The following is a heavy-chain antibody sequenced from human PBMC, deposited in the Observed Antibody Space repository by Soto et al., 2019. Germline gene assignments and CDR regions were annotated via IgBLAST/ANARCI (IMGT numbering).Heavy chain of an antibody. CDR2: FDWDNDK. V-gene: IGHV2-70*11. Sequence: GSGPTLVNPTQTLTLTCSFSGFSLSTRGMCVSWIRQPPGKALEWLARFDWDNDKYYSTSLKTRLTISKDTSKNQVVLTMTNMDPVDTATYYCARMLYVNTTLAYFDFWGQGTLVTVSS. CDR3: ARMLYVNTTLAYFDF. CDR1: GFSLSTRGMC. J-gene: IGHJ4*02. D-gene: IGHD5-18*01.